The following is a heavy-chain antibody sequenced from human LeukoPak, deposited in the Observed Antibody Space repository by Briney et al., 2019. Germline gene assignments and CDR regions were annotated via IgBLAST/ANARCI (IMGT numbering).Heavy chain of an antibody. Sequence: GRSLRLSCAASGFTFSSYALHWVRQAPGKGLEWVAVISYDGSNKYYADSVKGRFTISRDNAKNSLYLQMNSLRAEDTAVYYCASTIDSSGYNSDAFDIWGQGTMVTVSS. D-gene: IGHD3-22*01. CDR2: ISYDGSNK. J-gene: IGHJ3*02. CDR3: ASTIDSSGYNSDAFDI. CDR1: GFTFSSYA. V-gene: IGHV3-30*04.